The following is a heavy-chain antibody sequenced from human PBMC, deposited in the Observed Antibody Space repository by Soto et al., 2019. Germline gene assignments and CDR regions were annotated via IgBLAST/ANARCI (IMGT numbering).Heavy chain of an antibody. CDR1: GGSVSSSSYY. Sequence: SETLSLTCTVSGGSVSSSSYYWGWIRQPPGKGLEWIGSIYYSGSTYYNPSLKSRVTISIDTSKNQFSLKLSSVTAADTAVYYCARTGYTSGWFSGWAQGTLVTVSS. D-gene: IGHD6-19*01. V-gene: IGHV4-39*01. J-gene: IGHJ4*02. CDR3: ARTGYTSGWFSG. CDR2: IYYSGST.